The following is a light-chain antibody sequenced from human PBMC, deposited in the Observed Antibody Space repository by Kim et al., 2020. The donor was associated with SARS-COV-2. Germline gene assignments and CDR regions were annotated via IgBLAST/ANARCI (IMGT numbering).Light chain of an antibody. CDR1: SLRIYY. J-gene: IGLJ3*02. CDR2: GKN. CDR3: NSRDSSGNQWV. Sequence: ALGQTVRITCQGDSLRIYYASWYQQKPGQAPVLVIYGKNNRPSGIPDRFSGSSSGNTASLTITGAQAEDEADYYCNSRDSSGNQWVFGGGTQLTVL. V-gene: IGLV3-19*01.